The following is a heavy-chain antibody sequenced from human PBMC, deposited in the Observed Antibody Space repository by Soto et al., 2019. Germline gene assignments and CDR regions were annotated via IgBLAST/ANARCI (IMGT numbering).Heavy chain of an antibody. CDR1: GDSVSSNSAA. CDR2: TYYRSRWYN. CDR3: AGTTSHHWLYMDV. J-gene: IGHJ6*03. D-gene: IGHD1-7*01. V-gene: IGHV6-1*01. Sequence: QVQLQESGPGLVKPSQTLSLTYVISGDSVSSNSAAWNWIRLSPSRGLEWLARTYYRSRWYNDYAVSVRSRITVNPDTSKNQFSLQLTSVTPEDTAVYYCAGTTSHHWLYMDVWGKGATVTVSS.